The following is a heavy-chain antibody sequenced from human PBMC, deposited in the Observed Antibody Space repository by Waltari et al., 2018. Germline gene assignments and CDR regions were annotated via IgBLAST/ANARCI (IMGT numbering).Heavy chain of an antibody. CDR3: ARGRGFIIDT. J-gene: IGHJ5*01. CDR2: INLGGDT. D-gene: IGHD3-10*01. CDR1: GFKVNNYY. Sequence: EVHLVESGGGLVQPGGSLRLSCAVSGFKVNNYYMHWVRQAPGKGLEWVSVINLGGDTYYGDSVKGRFTISRDNSKNTLDLQVNSLRSDDTAVYFCARGRGFIIDTWGHGTLVTVSS. V-gene: IGHV3-66*02.